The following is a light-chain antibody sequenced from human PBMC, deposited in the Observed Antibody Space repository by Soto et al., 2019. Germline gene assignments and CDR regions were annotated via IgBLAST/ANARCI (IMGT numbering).Light chain of an antibody. Sequence: EIVLTQSPATLSLSPGERATLSCRASQSVSSYLAWYQHKPGQAPRLLIYDASNRATGITARFSGSGSGTDFTRTISSLAPADFAVYYCQQRSNWITFGQGTRLEIK. CDR3: QQRSNWIT. V-gene: IGKV3-11*01. CDR2: DAS. J-gene: IGKJ5*01. CDR1: QSVSSY.